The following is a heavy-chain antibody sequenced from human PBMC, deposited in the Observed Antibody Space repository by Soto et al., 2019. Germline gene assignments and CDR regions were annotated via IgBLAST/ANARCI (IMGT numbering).Heavy chain of an antibody. Sequence: QVQLVQSGAEVKKPGASVKVSCKASGYTFTSYDINWVRQATGQGLEWMGWMNPNSGNTGYAQKFQGRVTMTRNTSISTAYMELSSLRSEDTAVYYCARGRIAVAGQGHWLDPWGQGTLVTVSS. V-gene: IGHV1-8*01. D-gene: IGHD6-19*01. CDR1: GYTFTSYD. CDR3: ARGRIAVAGQGHWLDP. J-gene: IGHJ5*02. CDR2: MNPNSGNT.